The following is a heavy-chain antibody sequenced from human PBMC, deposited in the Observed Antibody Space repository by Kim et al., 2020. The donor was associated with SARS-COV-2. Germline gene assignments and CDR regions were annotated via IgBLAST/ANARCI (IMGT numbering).Heavy chain of an antibody. D-gene: IGHD3-22*01. V-gene: IGHV3-9*01. CDR1: GFTFDDYA. Sequence: GGSLRLSCAASGFTFDDYAMHWVRQAPGKGLEWVSGISWNSGSIGYADSVKGRFTISRDNTKNSLYLQMNSLRAEDTALYYCAKELDYYDSSGYYLYYF. CDR3: AKELDYYDSSGYYLYYF. CDR2: ISWNSGSI. J-gene: IGHJ4*01.